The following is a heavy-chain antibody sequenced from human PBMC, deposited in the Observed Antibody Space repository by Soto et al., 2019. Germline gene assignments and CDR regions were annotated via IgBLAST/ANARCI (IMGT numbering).Heavy chain of an antibody. Sequence: ASVKVSCKASGYTFTSYYMHWVRQAPGQGLEWMGIIIPSGGSTNYAQKFQGRVTITADESTSTAYMELSSLRSEDTAVYYCAIEYSSSPPYYPIGYWGQGTLVTVSS. D-gene: IGHD6-6*01. CDR3: AIEYSSSPPYYPIGY. CDR1: GYTFTSYY. V-gene: IGHV1-46*01. CDR2: IIPSGGST. J-gene: IGHJ4*02.